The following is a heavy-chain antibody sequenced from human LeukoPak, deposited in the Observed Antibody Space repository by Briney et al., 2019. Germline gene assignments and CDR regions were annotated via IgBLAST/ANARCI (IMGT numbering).Heavy chain of an antibody. Sequence: QPGGSLRLPCSASGFTFGSYAMHWVRQAPGKGLEYVSAISSHGGSTYYADSVKGRFTISRDNSKNTLYLQMSSLRAEDMAVYYCVKDEAPYYYDSSGYYFGDWGQGTLVTVSS. CDR3: VKDEAPYYYDSSGYYFGD. CDR1: GFTFGSYA. J-gene: IGHJ4*02. D-gene: IGHD3-22*01. V-gene: IGHV3-64D*09. CDR2: ISSHGGST.